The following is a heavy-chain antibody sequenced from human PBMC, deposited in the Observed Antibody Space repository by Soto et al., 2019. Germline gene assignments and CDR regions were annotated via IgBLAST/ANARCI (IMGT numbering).Heavy chain of an antibody. CDR2: IYYSGST. CDR1: GGSISSSSYY. D-gene: IGHD6-13*01. CDR3: ARIQKGIAAAGYNWFDP. J-gene: IGHJ5*02. V-gene: IGHV4-39*01. Sequence: QLQLQESGPGLVKPSETLSLTCTVSGGSISSSSYYWGWIRQPPGKGLEWIGSIYYSGSTYYNPSLKSRVTISVDTSKNQFSLKLSSVTAADTAVYYCARIQKGIAAAGYNWFDPWGQGTLVTVSS.